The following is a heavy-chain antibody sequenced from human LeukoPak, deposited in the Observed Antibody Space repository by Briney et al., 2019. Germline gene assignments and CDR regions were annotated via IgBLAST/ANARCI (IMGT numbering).Heavy chain of an antibody. Sequence: ASVKVSCKASGYTFISYDIVWLRQATGQGLEWMGYMNPKSGKTDYVQNFQGRVTMTRDTSITTAYMELSGLRSEDTAVYYCARKIVCYRLGVRYYYMDVWGEGTTVTISS. J-gene: IGHJ6*03. CDR1: GYTFISYD. CDR2: MNPKSGKT. V-gene: IGHV1-8*01. CDR3: ARKIVCYRLGVRYYYMDV. D-gene: IGHD3-10*02.